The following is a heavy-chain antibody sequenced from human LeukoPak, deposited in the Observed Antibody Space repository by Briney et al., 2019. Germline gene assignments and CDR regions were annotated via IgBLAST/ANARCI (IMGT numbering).Heavy chain of an antibody. CDR2: ISSSSSYI. J-gene: IGHJ4*02. V-gene: IGHV3-21*06. D-gene: IGHD6-19*01. Sequence: GGSLRLSCAASGFTFSSYSMNWVRQAPGKGLEWVSSISSSSSYIYYADSVKGRFTISRDNSKNTLYLQITSLRTEDTGVYYCARDRPGTVVAGAFDYCGQGTLVTVSS. CDR3: ARDRPGTVVAGAFDY. CDR1: GFTFSSYS.